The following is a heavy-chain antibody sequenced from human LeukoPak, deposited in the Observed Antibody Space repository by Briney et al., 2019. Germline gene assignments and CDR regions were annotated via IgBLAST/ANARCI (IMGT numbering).Heavy chain of an antibody. Sequence: KPSETLSLTCSVSDGSINSYYGNWIRRPPGKGLEWIGYIYYNGNTNYSPSLKSRVTMSVDTSKNLFSLKGSSVTAADTAVYYCARGRSNYYGMDVWGQGTTVTVSS. V-gene: IGHV4-59*01. CDR3: ARGRSNYYGMDV. D-gene: IGHD1-26*01. CDR1: DGSINSYY. J-gene: IGHJ6*02. CDR2: IYYNGNT.